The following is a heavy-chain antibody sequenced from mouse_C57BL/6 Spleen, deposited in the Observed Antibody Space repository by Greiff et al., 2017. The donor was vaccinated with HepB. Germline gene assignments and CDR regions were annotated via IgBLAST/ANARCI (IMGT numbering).Heavy chain of an antibody. Sequence: VQLKESGGGLVKPGGSLKLSCAASGFTFSDYGMHWVRQAPEKGLEWVAYISSGSSTIYYADTVKGRFTISRDNAKNTLFLQMTSLRSEDTAMYYCARSCDGSCEAWFAYWGQGTLVTVSA. D-gene: IGHD2-3*01. V-gene: IGHV5-17*01. CDR3: ARSCDGSCEAWFAY. CDR1: GFTFSDYG. CDR2: ISSGSSTI. J-gene: IGHJ3*01.